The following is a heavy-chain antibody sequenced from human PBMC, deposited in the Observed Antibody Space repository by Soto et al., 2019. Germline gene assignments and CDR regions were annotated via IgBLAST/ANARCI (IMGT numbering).Heavy chain of an antibody. Sequence: GASVKVSCKASGYTFTSYSISWVRQVPGQGPEWMGWISAYNGNTNYAQKLQGRVTMTTDTSTSTAYMELRSLRSDDTAVYYCARDRNLLGVVVPAAIGDYYYMDVWGKGTTVTVSS. D-gene: IGHD2-2*01. CDR3: ARDRNLLGVVVPAAIGDYYYMDV. CDR1: GYTFTSYS. CDR2: ISAYNGNT. J-gene: IGHJ6*03. V-gene: IGHV1-18*01.